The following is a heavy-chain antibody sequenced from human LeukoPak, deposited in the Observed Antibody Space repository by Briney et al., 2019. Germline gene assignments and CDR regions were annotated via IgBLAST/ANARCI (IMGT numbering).Heavy chain of an antibody. V-gene: IGHV3-13*01. CDR3: ARDPSSGYSWYFDL. D-gene: IGHD3-22*01. CDR2: IGTAGDT. Sequence: PGGSLRLSCAAPGFTFSSYDMHWVRQATGKGLEWVSAIGTAGDTYYPGSVKGRFTISRENAKNSLYLQMNSLRAGDTAVYYCARDPSSGYSWYFDLWGRGTLVTVSS. CDR1: GFTFSSYD. J-gene: IGHJ2*01.